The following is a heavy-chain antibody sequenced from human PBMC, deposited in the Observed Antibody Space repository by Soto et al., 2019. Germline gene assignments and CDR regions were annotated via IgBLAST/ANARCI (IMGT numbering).Heavy chain of an antibody. D-gene: IGHD2-15*01. J-gene: IGHJ4*02. CDR1: DYTFANYG. V-gene: IGHV1-18*01. Sequence: QVQLVQSGGEVKKPGASVKVSCKASDYTFANYGISWVRQAPGQGPEWMGWISGYNGNTNYAQKFQGRLTMTTDTSTSTACMELRSLGSDDTAVYYCARDCNGGRCYPMYWGQGTLVTVSS. CDR2: ISGYNGNT. CDR3: ARDCNGGRCYPMY.